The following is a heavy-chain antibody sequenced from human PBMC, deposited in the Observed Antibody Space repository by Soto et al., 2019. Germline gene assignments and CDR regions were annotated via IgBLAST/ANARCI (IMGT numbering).Heavy chain of an antibody. V-gene: IGHV4-30-4*01. Sequence: PSETLSLTCTVSGASIRSTDYYWSWIRQAPGKGLEWIGYVYYTGSTYYNPSLISRLTISVDTSKNQFSLKLTSVTAAETAVYYCVRTARQGAVAPHWFDRWGQGTQLTVSS. CDR1: GASIRSTDYY. CDR2: VYYTGST. J-gene: IGHJ5*02. D-gene: IGHD2-21*02. CDR3: VRTARQGAVAPHWFDR.